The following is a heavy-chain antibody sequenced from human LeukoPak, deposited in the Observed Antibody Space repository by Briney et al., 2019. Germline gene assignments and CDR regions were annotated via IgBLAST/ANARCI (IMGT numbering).Heavy chain of an antibody. V-gene: IGHV1-24*01. CDR2: FDPEDGET. D-gene: IGHD6-13*01. Sequence: ASVKVSCKVSGYTLTELSMHWVRQAPGKGLEWMGGFDPEDGETIYAQKFQGRVTMTEDTSTDTAYMELSSLRSEDTAVYYCATAGGRSSSWLFDYWGQGTLDTVSS. J-gene: IGHJ4*02. CDR1: GYTLTELS. CDR3: ATAGGRSSSWLFDY.